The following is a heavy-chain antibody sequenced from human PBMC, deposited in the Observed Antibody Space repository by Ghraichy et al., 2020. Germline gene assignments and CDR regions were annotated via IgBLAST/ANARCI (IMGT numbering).Heavy chain of an antibody. D-gene: IGHD4-11*01. V-gene: IGHV4-31*11. CDR2: IYHTGGT. CDR3: ARAGGVDYTWVFDL. Sequence: SETLSLTCAVSGDSISSEGYYWTWIRQSPVKGLEWIGYIYHTGGTHYNPSFRGRLSMAVDKSTDQFSVHLTSVTAADSAVYYCARAGGVDYTWVFDLWGQGHLVTVSS. CDR1: GDSISSEGYY. J-gene: IGHJ4*02.